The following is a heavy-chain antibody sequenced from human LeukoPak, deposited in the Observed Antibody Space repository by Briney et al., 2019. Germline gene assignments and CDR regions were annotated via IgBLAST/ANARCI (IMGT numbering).Heavy chain of an antibody. Sequence: ASVKVSCKASGYTFTSYDINWVRQATGQGLEWMGWMNPNSGNTGYEQKFQGRVTMTRNTSISTAYMQLSSLRSEDTAVYYCASSCGGDCYYRAFDIWGQGTMVTVSS. D-gene: IGHD2-21*02. CDR2: MNPNSGNT. CDR1: GYTFTSYD. J-gene: IGHJ3*02. CDR3: ASSCGGDCYYRAFDI. V-gene: IGHV1-8*01.